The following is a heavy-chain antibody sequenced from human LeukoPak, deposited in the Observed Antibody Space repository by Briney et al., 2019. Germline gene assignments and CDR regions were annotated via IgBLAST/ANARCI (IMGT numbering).Heavy chain of an antibody. Sequence: GESLKISCAASGFTFSSYTMSWVSQAPGKGLEWVSAISGSGGSTYYADSVKGRFTISRDNFKNTLYLQMNSLRAEDTAVYYCAAPRSGYLFDYWGQGTLVAVSS. D-gene: IGHD3-22*01. CDR3: AAPRSGYLFDY. J-gene: IGHJ4*02. CDR2: ISGSGGST. CDR1: GFTFSSYT. V-gene: IGHV3-23*01.